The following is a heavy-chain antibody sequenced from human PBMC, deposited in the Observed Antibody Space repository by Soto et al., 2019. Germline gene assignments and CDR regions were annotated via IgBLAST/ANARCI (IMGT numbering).Heavy chain of an antibody. CDR3: ARDGEGEAADAMVY. D-gene: IGHD2-21*01. CDR1: GYSFTCCA. V-gene: IGHV1-3*01. J-gene: IGHJ4*02. CDR2: INAGYSDT. Sequence: QVQLVQSGAEVKKPGASVRVSCKASGYSFTCCAMHWVRQAPGQRPEWMGWINAGYSDTKYSQKFQGRLTMVRDTXXSTAYMELSGLTSEDNAVYYCARDGEGEAADAMVYWGQGTLVTVSS.